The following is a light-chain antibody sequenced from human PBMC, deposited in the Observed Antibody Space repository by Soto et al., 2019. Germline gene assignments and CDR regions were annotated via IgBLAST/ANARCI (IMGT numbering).Light chain of an antibody. V-gene: IGKV3-15*01. CDR1: QSVSNN. J-gene: IGKJ1*01. Sequence: ILMTQSPATLSVSPGERATLSCRASQSVSNNLAWYQQKPGQAPRLLIYDASTRATGIPARFSGSGSGTEFTLNISGLQSEDFAVYYCQQDTNWPPWTFGQGTKVEIK. CDR3: QQDTNWPPWT. CDR2: DAS.